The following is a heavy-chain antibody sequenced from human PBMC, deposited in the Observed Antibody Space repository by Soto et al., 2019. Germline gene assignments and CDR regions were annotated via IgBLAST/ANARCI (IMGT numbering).Heavy chain of an antibody. CDR3: GKLGYSYGPGGYYFDY. J-gene: IGHJ4*02. Sequence: QVQLVESGGGVVEPGRSLRLSCAASGFTFSSYGMHWVRQAPGKGLEWVAVISYDGSNKYYADSVKGRFTISRDNSKNTLYLQMNSLRAEDTAVYYCGKLGYSYGPGGYYFDYWGQGTLVTVSS. CDR1: GFTFSSYG. CDR2: ISYDGSNK. D-gene: IGHD5-18*01. V-gene: IGHV3-30*18.